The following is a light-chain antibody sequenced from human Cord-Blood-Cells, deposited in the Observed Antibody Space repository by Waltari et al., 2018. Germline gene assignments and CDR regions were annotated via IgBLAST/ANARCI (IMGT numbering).Light chain of an antibody. CDR2: EDN. CDR3: QSYDSSINWV. J-gene: IGLJ3*02. Sequence: NFMLTQPHSVSESPGTTVTSSCTGSSGSIASNYVQWYQQRPGRAPTTVIYEDNQRPSGVPDRFSGSIDSSSNSASLTISGLKTEDEADYYCQSYDSSINWVFGGGTKLTVL. V-gene: IGLV6-57*02. CDR1: SGSIASNY.